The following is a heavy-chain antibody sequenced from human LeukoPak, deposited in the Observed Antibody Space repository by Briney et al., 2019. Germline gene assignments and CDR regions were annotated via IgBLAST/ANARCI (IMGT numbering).Heavy chain of an antibody. CDR1: GVTLSTYA. V-gene: IGHV3-23*01. CDR2: ISSSGSGDNT. D-gene: IGHD4-17*01. CDR3: ARGKIYGDYGVFDY. J-gene: IGHJ4*02. Sequence: AGGSLRLSCAASGVTLSTYAMSWARQAPGKGLEWVSGISSSGSGDNTYYADSVKGRFTISRDNSKNTLYLQMNSLRAEDTAVYYCARGKIYGDYGVFDYWGQGTLVTVSS.